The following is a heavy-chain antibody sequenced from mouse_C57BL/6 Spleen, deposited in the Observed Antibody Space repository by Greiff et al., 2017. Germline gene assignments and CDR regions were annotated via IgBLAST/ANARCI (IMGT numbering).Heavy chain of an antibody. CDR2: IWRGGST. Sequence: VMLVESGPGLVQPSQSLSITCTVSGFSLTSYGVHWVRQSPGKGLEWLGVIWRGGSTDYNAAFMSRLSITKDNSKSQVFFKMNSLQADDTAIYYCAKTVVEGYYYAMDYWGQGTSVTVSS. V-gene: IGHV2-5*01. D-gene: IGHD1-1*01. CDR1: GFSLTSYG. J-gene: IGHJ4*01. CDR3: AKTVVEGYYYAMDY.